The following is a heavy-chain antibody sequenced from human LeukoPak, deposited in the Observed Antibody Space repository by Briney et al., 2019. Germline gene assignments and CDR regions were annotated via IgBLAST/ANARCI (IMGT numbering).Heavy chain of an antibody. J-gene: IGHJ4*02. D-gene: IGHD2-8*02. CDR1: GVTVSSHY. CDR3: ASDLVY. CDR2: IFGGDST. V-gene: IGHV3-53*01. Sequence: GGSLRLSCAASGVTVSSHYMNWVRQAPGKGLEWVSVIFGGDSTSYADSVKGRFTIPRDNSKNTLYLQMNSLTAEDSAVYFCASDLVYWGQGTLVTVSS.